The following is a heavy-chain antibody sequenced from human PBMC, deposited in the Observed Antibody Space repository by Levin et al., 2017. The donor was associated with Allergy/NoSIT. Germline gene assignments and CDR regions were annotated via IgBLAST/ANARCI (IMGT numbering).Heavy chain of an antibody. CDR2: IYYSGST. CDR1: GGSISSGGYY. CDR3: ARGVYSGLNFDY. V-gene: IGHV4-31*03. J-gene: IGHJ4*02. Sequence: SQTLSLTCTVSGGSISSGGYYWSWIRQHPGKGLEWIGYIYYSGSTYYNPSLKSRVTISVDTSKNQFSLKLSSVTAADTAVYYCARGVYSGLNFDYWGQGTLVTVSS. D-gene: IGHD5-12*01.